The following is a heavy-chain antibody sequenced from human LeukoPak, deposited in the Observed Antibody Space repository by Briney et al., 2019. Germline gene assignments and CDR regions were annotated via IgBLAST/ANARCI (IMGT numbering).Heavy chain of an antibody. CDR2: IYYSGST. CDR3: ARHDYGDFTNVY. V-gene: IGHV4-59*08. D-gene: IGHD4-17*01. Sequence: SETLSLTCTVSGGSISSYYWSWTRQPPGKGLEWIGYIYYSGSTNYNPSLKSRVTISVDTSKNQFSLELSSVTAADTAVYYCARHDYGDFTNVYWGQGTLVTVSP. J-gene: IGHJ4*02. CDR1: GGSISSYY.